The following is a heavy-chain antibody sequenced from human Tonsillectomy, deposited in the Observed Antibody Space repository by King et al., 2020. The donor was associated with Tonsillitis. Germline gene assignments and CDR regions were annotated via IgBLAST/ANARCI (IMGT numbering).Heavy chain of an antibody. Sequence: VQLVESGGGLVKPGGSLRLSCAASGFTFSDYYMSWIRQAPGKGLEWVSYSSSSGSHTNYADSVKGRFTISRDNAKNSMYLHMNSLRAEDTAVYYCAGGRGDYYESSGRDGWVDPWGQGTLVIVSS. CDR1: GFTFSDYY. CDR2: SSSSGSHT. CDR3: AGGRGDYYESSGRDGWVDP. J-gene: IGHJ5*02. V-gene: IGHV3-11*06. D-gene: IGHD3-22*01.